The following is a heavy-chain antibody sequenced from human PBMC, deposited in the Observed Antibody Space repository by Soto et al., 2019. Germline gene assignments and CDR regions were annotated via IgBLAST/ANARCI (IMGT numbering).Heavy chain of an antibody. V-gene: IGHV3-21*01. CDR3: ARDHRRWLQLRAANWFDP. CDR2: ISSSSSYI. Sequence: GGSLRLSCAASGFTFSSYSMNWVRQAPGKGLEWVSSISSSSSYIYYADSVKGRFTISRDNAKNSLYLQMNSLRAEDTAVYYCARDHRRWLQLRAANWFDPWGQGTLVTVSS. D-gene: IGHD5-12*01. CDR1: GFTFSSYS. J-gene: IGHJ5*02.